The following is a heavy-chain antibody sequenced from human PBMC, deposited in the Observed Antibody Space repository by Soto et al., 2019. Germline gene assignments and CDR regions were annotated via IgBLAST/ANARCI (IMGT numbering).Heavy chain of an antibody. CDR3: ARVAFGGVKSPARHFYSY. CDR1: GFTFSDYY. CDR2: ISSSSSYT. D-gene: IGHD3-16*01. V-gene: IGHV3-11*05. Sequence: PGGSLRLSCAASGFTFSDYYMSWIRQAPGKGLEWVSYISSSSSYTNYADSVKGRFTISRDNAKNSLYLQMNSLRAEDTAVYYCARVAFGGVKSPARHFYSYWGQGTLVTVSS. J-gene: IGHJ4*02.